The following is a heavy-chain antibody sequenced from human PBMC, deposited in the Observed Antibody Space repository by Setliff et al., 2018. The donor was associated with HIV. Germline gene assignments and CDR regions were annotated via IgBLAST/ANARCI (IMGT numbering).Heavy chain of an antibody. CDR3: ARDLRLYGSGSYLLLLNDAFDI. D-gene: IGHD3-10*01. CDR2: IYYSGNP. V-gene: IGHV4-31*03. Sequence: SETLSLTCTVSGGSISSGYYYWSWIRQHPGKGLEWIGYIYYSGNPFYNPSLRSRVTISLDTSKNQFSLKLSSVTAADTAVYYCARDLRLYGSGSYLLLLNDAFDIWGQGTMVTVSS. J-gene: IGHJ3*02. CDR1: GGSISSGYYY.